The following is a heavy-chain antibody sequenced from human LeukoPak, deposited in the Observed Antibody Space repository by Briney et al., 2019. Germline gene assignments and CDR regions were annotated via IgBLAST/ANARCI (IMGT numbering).Heavy chain of an antibody. D-gene: IGHD3-10*01. CDR2: IYTSGST. V-gene: IGHV4-61*02. CDR3: ARYGSGFGKHGSGYYYYMDV. Sequence: SETLSLTCTVSGGSISSGSYYWSWIRQPAGKGLEWIGRIYTSGSTNYNPSLKSRVTISVDKSKNQFSLKLSSVTAADTAVYYCARYGSGFGKHGSGYYYYMDVWGKGTTVTVSS. J-gene: IGHJ6*03. CDR1: GGSISSGSYY.